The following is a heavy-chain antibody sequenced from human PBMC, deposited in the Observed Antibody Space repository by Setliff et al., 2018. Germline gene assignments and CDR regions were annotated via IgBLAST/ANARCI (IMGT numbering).Heavy chain of an antibody. CDR1: GDSMSDSY. D-gene: IGHD3-9*01. CDR2: IHASGSA. CDR3: AHSTTFDLHHDY. Sequence: SETLSLTCTVSGDSMSDSYWIWIRQAPGKGLENIAFIHASGSAHHNPSLRSRVTISVDKSKNQFSLKLTSVTAADTAVYYCAHSTTFDLHHDYWGQGALVTVSS. J-gene: IGHJ4*02. V-gene: IGHV4-4*08.